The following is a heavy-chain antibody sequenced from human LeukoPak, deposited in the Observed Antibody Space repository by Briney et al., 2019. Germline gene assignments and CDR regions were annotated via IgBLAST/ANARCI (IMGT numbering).Heavy chain of an antibody. CDR3: ARRRSGYYYYYYMDV. CDR2: INTNTGNP. D-gene: IGHD3-10*01. Sequence: VAPVKVSCKASGYTFTSYAMNWVRQAPGQGLEWMGWINTNTGNPTYAQGFTGRFVFSLDTSVSTAYLQISSLKAEDTAVYYCARRRSGYYYYYYMDVWGKGTTVTVSS. J-gene: IGHJ6*03. CDR1: GYTFTSYA. V-gene: IGHV7-4-1*02.